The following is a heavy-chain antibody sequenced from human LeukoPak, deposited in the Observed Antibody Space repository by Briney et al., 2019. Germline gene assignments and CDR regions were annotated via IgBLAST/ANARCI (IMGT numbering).Heavy chain of an antibody. CDR3: ARVTALYYYYYYGMDV. CDR1: GFTFSSYA. J-gene: IGHJ6*02. Sequence: PGGSLRLSCAASGFTFSSYAMHWVRQAPGKGLEWVAVISYDGSNKYYADSVKGRFTISRDNSKNTLYLQMNSLRAEDTAVYYCARVTALYYYYYYGMDVWGQRTTVTVSS. V-gene: IGHV3-30-3*01. CDR2: ISYDGSNK.